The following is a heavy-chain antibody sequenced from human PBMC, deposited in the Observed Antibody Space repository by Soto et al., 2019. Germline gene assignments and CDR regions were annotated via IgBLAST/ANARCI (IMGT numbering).Heavy chain of an antibody. D-gene: IGHD2-2*01. Sequence: GGSLRLSCAAPGFTFGSYAMSWVRQAPGKGLEWVSAISGSGGSTYYADSVKGRFTISRDNSKNTLYLQMNSLRAEDTAVYYCAKDLNTIVPPWAESWSDPWGQGTLVTVSS. CDR2: ISGSGGST. CDR3: AKDLNTIVPPWAESWSDP. J-gene: IGHJ5*02. CDR1: GFTFGSYA. V-gene: IGHV3-23*01.